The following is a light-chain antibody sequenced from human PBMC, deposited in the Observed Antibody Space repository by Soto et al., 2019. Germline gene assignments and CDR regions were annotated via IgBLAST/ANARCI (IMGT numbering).Light chain of an antibody. J-gene: IGLJ1*01. CDR3: QSYDSSLSAYV. V-gene: IGLV1-40*01. CDR2: GNS. Sequence: VLTQPPSVSGAPGQRVTISCTGSSSDIGAGYDVHWYQQLPGTAPKLLIYGNSDRPSGVPDRFSGSKSGTSASLAITGLQAEDEADYYCQSYDSSLSAYVFGTGTKVTVL. CDR1: SSDIGAGYD.